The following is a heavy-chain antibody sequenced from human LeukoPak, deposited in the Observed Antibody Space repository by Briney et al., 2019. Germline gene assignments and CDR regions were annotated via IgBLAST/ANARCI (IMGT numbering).Heavy chain of an antibody. Sequence: GGSLRLSCAASGFTFSGYWMSWVRQAPGKGLEWVATIKQDGSEKTYVDSVEGRFTSSRDNVRGSLFLQMDSLRAEDTAVYYCARFGMDAAIDYWGQGHLVTVSS. CDR1: GFTFSGYW. J-gene: IGHJ4*02. CDR3: ARFGMDAAIDY. CDR2: IKQDGSEK. V-gene: IGHV3-7*01. D-gene: IGHD2-15*01.